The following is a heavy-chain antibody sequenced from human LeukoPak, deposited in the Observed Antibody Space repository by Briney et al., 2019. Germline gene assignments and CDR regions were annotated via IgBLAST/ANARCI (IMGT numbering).Heavy chain of an antibody. Sequence: GGSLRLSCAASGFTFSSYSMNWVRQAPGKGLEWVSSISSSSSYIYYADSVKGRFTISRDNAKNSLYLQMNSLRAEDTAVYYCARVDAVSGQLVPFDYWGQGTLITVSS. CDR3: ARVDAVSGQLVPFDY. V-gene: IGHV3-21*01. CDR1: GFTFSSYS. J-gene: IGHJ4*02. D-gene: IGHD6-6*01. CDR2: ISSSSSYI.